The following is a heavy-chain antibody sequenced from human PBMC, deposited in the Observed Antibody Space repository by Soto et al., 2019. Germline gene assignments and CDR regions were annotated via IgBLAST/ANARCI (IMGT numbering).Heavy chain of an antibody. CDR3: ARDRSYYYDSSGYYPKYYFDY. CDR2: INPSGGST. D-gene: IGHD3-22*01. V-gene: IGHV1-46*01. Sequence: ASVKVSFKASGYTLTVYYMHWVRQAPGQGPEWMGIINPSGGSTSYAQKFQCRVTMTRDTSTSTVYMELSSLRSEDTAVYYCARDRSYYYDSSGYYPKYYFDYWGQGTLVTVSS. CDR1: GYTLTVYY. J-gene: IGHJ4*02.